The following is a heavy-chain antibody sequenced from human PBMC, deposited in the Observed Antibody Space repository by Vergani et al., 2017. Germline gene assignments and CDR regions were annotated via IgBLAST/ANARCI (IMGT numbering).Heavy chain of an antibody. CDR3: AGATRGGYCSSTSGYTFDY. CDR1: GGTFSSYA. V-gene: IGHV1-69*01. CDR2: IIPIFGTA. J-gene: IGHJ4*02. D-gene: IGHD2-2*02. Sequence: QVQLVQSGAEVKKPGSSVKVSCKASGGTFSSYAISWVRQAPGQGLEWMGGIIPIFGTANYAQKFQGRVTITADGSTSTAYMELSSLRSEDTAVYYCAGATRGGYCSSTSGYTFDYWGQGTLVTVSS.